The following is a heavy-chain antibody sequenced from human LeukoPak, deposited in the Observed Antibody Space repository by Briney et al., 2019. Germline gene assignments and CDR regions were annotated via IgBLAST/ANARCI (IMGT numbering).Heavy chain of an antibody. V-gene: IGHV3-33*06. J-gene: IGHJ6*03. D-gene: IGHD3-10*01. CDR2: IWYDGSNK. Sequence: GGSLRLSCAASGFTFSSYGMHWVRQAPGKGLEWVAVIWYDGSNKYYADSVKGRFTISRDNSENTLYLQMNSLRAEDTAVYYCANQLEYYMDVWGKGTTVTVSS. CDR3: ANQLEYYMDV. CDR1: GFTFSSYG.